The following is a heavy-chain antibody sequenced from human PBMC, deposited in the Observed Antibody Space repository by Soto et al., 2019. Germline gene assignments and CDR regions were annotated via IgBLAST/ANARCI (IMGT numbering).Heavy chain of an antibody. CDR2: ISYDGSNK. CDR1: GFTFSSYA. Sequence: GSLRLSCAASGFTFSSYAMHWVRQAPGKGLEWVAVISYDGSNKYYADSVKGRFTISRDNSKNTLYLQMNSLRAEDTAVYYCARDGKVVVHWLDPWGQGT. J-gene: IGHJ5*02. D-gene: IGHD2-15*01. CDR3: ARDGKVVVHWLDP. V-gene: IGHV3-30-3*01.